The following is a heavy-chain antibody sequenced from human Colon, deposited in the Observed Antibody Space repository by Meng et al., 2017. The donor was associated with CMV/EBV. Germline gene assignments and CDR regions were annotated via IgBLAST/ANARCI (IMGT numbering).Heavy chain of an antibody. CDR3: ARGRIGVVGPSPGPDH. CDR1: GYTFNSYY. J-gene: IGHJ4*02. D-gene: IGHD6-19*01. Sequence: ASVKVSCKTSGYTFNSYYMHWVRQAPGQGLEWMGWINPKSGVANYAQKFQGRVTLTRDTAISTGYMDVSGLISDDTAIYYCARGRIGVVGPSPGPDHWGQGALVTSPQ. CDR2: INPKSGVA. V-gene: IGHV1-2*02.